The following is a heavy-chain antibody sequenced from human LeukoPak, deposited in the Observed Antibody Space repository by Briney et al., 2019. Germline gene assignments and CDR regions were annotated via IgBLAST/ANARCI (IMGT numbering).Heavy chain of an antibody. J-gene: IGHJ4*02. Sequence: AGGSLRLSCAASGFTFDDYAMHWVRQAPGKGLEWVSGISWNSGSIGYADSVKGRFTISRDNAKNSLYLQMNSLRAEDTALYYCAKDRSFDYWGQGTLVTVSS. CDR3: AKDRSFDY. CDR1: GFTFDDYA. V-gene: IGHV3-9*01. CDR2: ISWNSGSI.